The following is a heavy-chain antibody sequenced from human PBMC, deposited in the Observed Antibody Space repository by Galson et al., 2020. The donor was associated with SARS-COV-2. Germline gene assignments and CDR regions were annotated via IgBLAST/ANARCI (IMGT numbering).Heavy chain of an antibody. Sequence: KMSGPTLVKPTQTLTLTCTFPGFSLNTSGVGVGWIRQPPGKALEWLALIFWDNDKWYSPSLKSRLNINNDSSKNQVVLTMTNMDPMDTATYYCAHSSGWAVTGHNWLDPWGQGTLVTVSS. CDR2: IFWDNDK. D-gene: IGHD1-20*01. V-gene: IGHV2-5*02. CDR1: GFSLNTSGVG. CDR3: AHSSGWAVTGHNWLDP. J-gene: IGHJ5*02.